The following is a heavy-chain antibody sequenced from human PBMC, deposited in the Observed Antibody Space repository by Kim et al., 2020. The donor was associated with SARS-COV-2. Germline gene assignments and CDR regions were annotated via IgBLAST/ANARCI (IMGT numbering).Heavy chain of an antibody. CDR3: AKDVWGYSGMDV. V-gene: IGHV3-23*01. D-gene: IGHD3-16*02. J-gene: IGHJ6*02. Sequence: YQDSGGGRFTISRDISKSTLYLPMNSLRAEYTALYYCAKDVWGYSGMDVWGQGTTVTVSS.